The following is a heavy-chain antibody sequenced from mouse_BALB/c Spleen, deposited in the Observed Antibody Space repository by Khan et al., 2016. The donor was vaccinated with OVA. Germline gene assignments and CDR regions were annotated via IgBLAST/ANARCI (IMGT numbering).Heavy chain of an antibody. CDR1: GHTFTNYG. Sequence: QIQLVQSGPELKKPGETVKISCKVSGHTFTNYGMNWVKQAPGKGLKWMGWINAYTGEPTYADDFRGRFAFSLETSASTAYLQINNLKNEDTATYFCAIPPHFSYVMVYWGQGTSVTVAS. CDR2: INAYTGEP. V-gene: IGHV9-3-1*01. CDR3: AIPPHFSYVMVY. J-gene: IGHJ4*01.